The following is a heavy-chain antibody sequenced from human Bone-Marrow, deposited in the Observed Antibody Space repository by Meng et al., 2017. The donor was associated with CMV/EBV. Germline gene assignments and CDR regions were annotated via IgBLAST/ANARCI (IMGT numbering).Heavy chain of an antibody. V-gene: IGHV3-73*01. D-gene: IGHD6-6*01. J-gene: IGHJ6*02. Sequence: GESLKISCAASGFTFSGSAMHWVRQAFGKGLEWVGRIRSKANSYATAYAASVDGRFTISRDDSKNTAYLQMNSLKTEDTAVYYCTFSIAPYYYYGLDVWGQGTTVTVSS. CDR3: TFSIAPYYYYGLDV. CDR1: GFTFSGSA. CDR2: IRSKANSYAT.